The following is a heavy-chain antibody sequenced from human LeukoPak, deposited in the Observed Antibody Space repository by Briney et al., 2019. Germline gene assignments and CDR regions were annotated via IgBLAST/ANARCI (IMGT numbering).Heavy chain of an antibody. CDR2: INPNTGDT. CDR1: GYTFIGYY. Sequence: ASVKVSCKASGYTFIGYYMHWVRQAPGQGLEWMGWINPNTGDTNYAQKFQGRVTLTRDTSIRTAYMEVNSLRSDDTAVYYCARASGYCTSTSCPDMDYWGQGTLVTVSS. V-gene: IGHV1-2*02. CDR3: ARASGYCTSTSCPDMDY. D-gene: IGHD2-2*01. J-gene: IGHJ4*02.